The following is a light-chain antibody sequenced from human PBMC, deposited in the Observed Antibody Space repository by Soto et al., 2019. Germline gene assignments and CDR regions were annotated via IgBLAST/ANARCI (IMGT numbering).Light chain of an antibody. CDR1: QSVFYSSNNKNY. CDR3: QQYYTTPPIT. J-gene: IGKJ5*01. CDR2: WAS. Sequence: IVMTQSPDSLAVSLGERVTINCKSSQSVFYSSNNKNYLAWYQQKPGQPPKLLIYWASTRESGVPDRFSGSGSGTDFTLTISSLQAEDVAVYYCQQYYTTPPITFGQGTRLEIK. V-gene: IGKV4-1*01.